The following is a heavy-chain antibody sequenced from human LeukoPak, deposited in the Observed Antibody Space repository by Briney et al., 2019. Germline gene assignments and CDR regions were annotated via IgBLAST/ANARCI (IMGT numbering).Heavy chain of an antibody. V-gene: IGHV4-4*07. CDR2: VYSSGST. CDR1: SSSISNFY. J-gene: IGHJ4*02. CDR3: ARIHSSGYYGFDY. D-gene: IGHD3-22*01. Sequence: PSETLSLTCTVSSSSISNFYWNWIRQPAGKGLEWIGRVYSSGSTDYNPSPKSRVTMSVDTSRNQFSLNLNSVTAADTAVYYCARIHSSGYYGFDYWGQGFLVTVSS.